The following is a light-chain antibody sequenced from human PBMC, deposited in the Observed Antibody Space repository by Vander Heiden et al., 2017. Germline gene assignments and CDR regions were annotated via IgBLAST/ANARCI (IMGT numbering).Light chain of an antibody. Sequence: DIVMTQSPDPLAVSLGERPTINCKSSQSVFYSSNNKNYLAWYQQKPGQPPTLLIYWASTREPGVPDRFSGRASGTDFTLTIISLHAEDVAVYYCQQCNSTPFPFGPVTKVDIK. CDR1: QSVFYSSNNKNY. CDR2: WAS. J-gene: IGKJ3*01. V-gene: IGKV4-1*01. CDR3: QQCNSTPFP.